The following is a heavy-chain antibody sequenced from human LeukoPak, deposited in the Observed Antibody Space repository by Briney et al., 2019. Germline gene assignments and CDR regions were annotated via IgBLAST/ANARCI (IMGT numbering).Heavy chain of an antibody. V-gene: IGHV1-69*05. CDR1: GGTFSSYA. Sequence: SVKVSCKASGGTFSSYAISWVRQAPGQGLEWMGGIIPIFGTANYAQKFQGRVTITTDESTSTAYMELSSLRSEDTAVYHCARDGAHDYGDWDAFDIWGQGTMVTVSS. J-gene: IGHJ3*02. CDR3: ARDGAHDYGDWDAFDI. D-gene: IGHD4-17*01. CDR2: IIPIFGTA.